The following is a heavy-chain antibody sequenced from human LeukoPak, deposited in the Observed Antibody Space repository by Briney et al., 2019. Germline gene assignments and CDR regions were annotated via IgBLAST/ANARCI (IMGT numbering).Heavy chain of an antibody. D-gene: IGHD6-19*01. V-gene: IGHV3-23*01. CDR1: GLTLSNYP. Sequence: GGSLRLSCAASGLTLSNYPMSWVRQAPGKGLEWVSTIGAGGGATYYADSVKGRFTFSTDSSKNTLYLQMNSLKAEDTAVYYCAKGLAVATSYFDYWGQGTLVTVSS. CDR2: IGAGGGAT. CDR3: AKGLAVATSYFDY. J-gene: IGHJ4*02.